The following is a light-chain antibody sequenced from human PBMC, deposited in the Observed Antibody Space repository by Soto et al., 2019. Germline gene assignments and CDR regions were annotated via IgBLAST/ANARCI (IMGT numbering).Light chain of an antibody. V-gene: IGLV2-14*01. CDR2: GVT. CDR3: FSHRGGDSHV. CDR1: NSDVGAYNY. Sequence: SVLTQPASVSGSPGQSITISCTGTNSDVGAYNYVSWYQQYPGKAPKLMIYGVTNRPSGVSNRFSGSKTGNTASLTISGLQAEDETDYYCFSHRGGDSHVFGTGTKVTV. J-gene: IGLJ1*01.